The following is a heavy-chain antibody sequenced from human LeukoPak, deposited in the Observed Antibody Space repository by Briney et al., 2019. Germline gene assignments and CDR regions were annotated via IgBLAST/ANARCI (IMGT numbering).Heavy chain of an antibody. CDR1: EYTFTDYA. V-gene: IGHV1-3*01. CDR2: INAGNGNT. Sequence: ASVKVSCKASEYTFTDYAINWVRQAPGQRLEWMGWINAGNGNTRYSQRFQGRVTITRDTSASTAYMELSSLRAEDAAVYHCVKKGNSWSPRFDPWGQGTLVTVSS. D-gene: IGHD6-13*01. CDR3: VKKGNSWSPRFDP. J-gene: IGHJ5*02.